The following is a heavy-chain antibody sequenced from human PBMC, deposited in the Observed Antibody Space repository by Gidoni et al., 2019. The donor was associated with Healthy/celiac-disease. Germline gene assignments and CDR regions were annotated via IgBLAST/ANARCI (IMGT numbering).Heavy chain of an antibody. J-gene: IGHJ4*02. V-gene: IGHV3-15*01. CDR3: TTVSSWYGGFDY. CDR1: GFTFSNAW. Sequence: EVQLVESGGGLVKPGGSLRLSCSASGFTFSNAWMSWVRQAPGKGLEWVGRIKSKTDGGTTDYAAPVKGRFTISRDDSKNTLYLQMNSLKTEDTAVYYCTTVSSWYGGFDYWGQGTLVTVSS. D-gene: IGHD6-13*01. CDR2: IKSKTDGGTT.